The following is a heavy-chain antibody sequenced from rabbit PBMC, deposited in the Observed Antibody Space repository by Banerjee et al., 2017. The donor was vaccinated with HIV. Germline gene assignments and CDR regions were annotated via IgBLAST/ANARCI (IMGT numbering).Heavy chain of an antibody. CDR2: IDTGSGST. CDR3: ARALYVGSTGYHYSGFNL. Sequence: QEQLEESGGDLVKPGASLTLTCTASGFSFSSSYYMCWVRQAPGKGLEWIGCIDTGSGSTYYASWAKGRFTISRSTGLNTVTLQMTSLTAADTATHFCARALYVGSTGYHYSGFNLWGQGTLVTVS. D-gene: IGHD1-1*01. V-gene: IGHV1S45*01. J-gene: IGHJ4*01. CDR1: GFSFSSSYY.